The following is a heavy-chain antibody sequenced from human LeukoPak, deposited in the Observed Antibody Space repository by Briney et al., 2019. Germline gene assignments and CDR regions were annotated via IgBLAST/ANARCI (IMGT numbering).Heavy chain of an antibody. Sequence: GASVKVSSKTSGYTFTNFDINWVRQATGQGLEWLGWMNLYTGKTGYAQKFQGRVTFTGDTSIRTAYMEVSSLTSEDTAVYYCARAPTPFYYDSSAYYSDFWGQGTLVTVSS. V-gene: IGHV1-8*03. CDR3: ARAPTPFYYDSSAYYSDF. D-gene: IGHD6-25*01. CDR1: GYTFTNFD. CDR2: MNLYTGKT. J-gene: IGHJ4*02.